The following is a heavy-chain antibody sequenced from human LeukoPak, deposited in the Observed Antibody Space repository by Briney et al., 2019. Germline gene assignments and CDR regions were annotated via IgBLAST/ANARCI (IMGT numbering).Heavy chain of an antibody. CDR3: ARDFRGGAKIDY. Sequence: TSETLSLTCTVSGGSISSYYWSWIRQPPGKGLEWIGYIYYSGSTNYNPSLKSRVTISVDTSKNQFSLKLSSVTAADTAVYYCARDFRGGAKIDYWGQGTLVTVSS. J-gene: IGHJ4*02. CDR2: IYYSGST. V-gene: IGHV4-59*12. D-gene: IGHD3-10*01. CDR1: GGSISSYY.